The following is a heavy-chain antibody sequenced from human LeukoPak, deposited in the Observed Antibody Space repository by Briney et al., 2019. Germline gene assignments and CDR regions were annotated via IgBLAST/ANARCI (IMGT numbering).Heavy chain of an antibody. CDR3: ARDRVGWLRHYYFDY. CDR2: ISSGGGTI. J-gene: IGHJ4*02. D-gene: IGHD5-12*01. CDR1: GFTFSTYW. V-gene: IGHV3-48*04. Sequence: GGSLRLSCAASGFTFSTYWMHWVRQAPGKGLEWVAYISSGGGTIYYADSVKGRFTISRDNAKNSVHLQMYSLRAEDTAVYYCARDRVGWLRHYYFDYWGQGTLVTVSS.